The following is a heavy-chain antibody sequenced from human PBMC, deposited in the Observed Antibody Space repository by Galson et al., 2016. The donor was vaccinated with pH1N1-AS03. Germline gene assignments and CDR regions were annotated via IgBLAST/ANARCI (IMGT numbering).Heavy chain of an antibody. V-gene: IGHV1-2*02. CDR3: ARGYNVWTAFDY. J-gene: IGHJ4*02. D-gene: IGHD3/OR15-3a*01. Sequence: SVKVSCKASGDTVTDYYIHWVRQAPGQGLEWMGWINPKSGGTKFDQKLQGRVTMTRDTTINTLYMELSSLRSDDTAIYFCARGYNVWTAFDYWGQGTLVTVSS. CDR1: GDTVTDYY. CDR2: INPKSGGT.